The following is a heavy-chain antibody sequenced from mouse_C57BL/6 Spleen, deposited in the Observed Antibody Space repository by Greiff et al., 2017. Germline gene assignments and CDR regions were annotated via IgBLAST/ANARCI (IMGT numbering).Heavy chain of an antibody. D-gene: IGHD1-1*01. CDR3: ARDYYGSSQAWFAY. CDR2: ISNGGGST. J-gene: IGHJ3*01. Sequence: EVQVVESGGGLVQPGGSLKLSCAASGFTFSDYYMYWVRQTPEKRLEWVAYISNGGGSTYYPDTVKGRFTISRDNAKNTLYLQMSRLKSEDTAMYYCARDYYGSSQAWFAYWGQGTLVTVSA. CDR1: GFTFSDYY. V-gene: IGHV5-12*01.